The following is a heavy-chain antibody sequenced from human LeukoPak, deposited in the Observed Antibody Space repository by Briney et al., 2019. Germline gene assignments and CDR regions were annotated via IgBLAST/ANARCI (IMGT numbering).Heavy chain of an antibody. CDR3: AKDPRPNSSGWYGGPFDY. V-gene: IGHV3-23*01. J-gene: IGHJ4*02. CDR2: ISGSGGST. CDR1: GFTFSSYA. D-gene: IGHD6-19*01. Sequence: GGPLRLSCAASGFTFSSYAMSWVRQAPGKGLVWVSAISGSGGSTYYADSVNGRFTISRDNSKNTLYLQMNSLRAEDTAVYYCAKDPRPNSSGWYGGPFDYWGQGTLVTVSS.